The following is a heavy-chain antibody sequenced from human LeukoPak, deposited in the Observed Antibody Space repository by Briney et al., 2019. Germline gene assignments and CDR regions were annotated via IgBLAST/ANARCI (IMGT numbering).Heavy chain of an antibody. CDR2: MNPNSGNT. V-gene: IGHV1-8*01. J-gene: IGHJ6*03. Sequence: ASVKVTCKASGYTFTSYDINWVRQATGQGLEWMGWMNPNSGNTGYAQKFQGRVTMTRNTSISTAYMELSSLRSEDTAVYYRARGSDSSSWYPISRSSYYYYYYMDVWGKGTTVTVSS. CDR3: ARGSDSSSWYPISRSSYYYYYYMDV. D-gene: IGHD6-13*01. CDR1: GYTFTSYD.